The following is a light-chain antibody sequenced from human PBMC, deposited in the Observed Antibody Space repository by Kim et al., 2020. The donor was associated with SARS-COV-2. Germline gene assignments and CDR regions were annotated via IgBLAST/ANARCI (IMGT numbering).Light chain of an antibody. CDR2: DDI. V-gene: IGLV1-51*01. CDR3: ATWDDSLRSVN. J-gene: IGLJ2*01. CDR1: NSNIGNNF. Sequence: QSVLTQPPSVSAAPGQKVTISCSGSNSNIGNNFVSWYQQVPGTAPKFVIYDDIKRPSGISDRFSASKSGTSATLDISNLQPDDEADYFCATWDDSLRSVNFGGGTKVTVL.